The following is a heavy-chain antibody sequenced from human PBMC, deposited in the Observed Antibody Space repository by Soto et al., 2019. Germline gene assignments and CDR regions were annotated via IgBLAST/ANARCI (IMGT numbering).Heavy chain of an antibody. D-gene: IGHD2-15*01. CDR2: IGTAGDT. J-gene: IGHJ6*03. CDR3: ARAHYCSGGGCSPSYSSHMDV. V-gene: IGHV3-13*01. CDR1: GFTFSSYD. Sequence: PGGSLRLSCAASGFTFSSYDMHWVRQATGKGLEWVSAIGTAGDTYYPGSVKGRFTISRENAKNSLYLQMNSLRAGDTAVYYCARAHYCSGGGCSPSYSSHMDVWGQGTTLTVSS.